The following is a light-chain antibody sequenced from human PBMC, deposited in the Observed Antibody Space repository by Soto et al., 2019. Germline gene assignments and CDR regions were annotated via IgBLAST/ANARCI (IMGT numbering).Light chain of an antibody. CDR2: FAS. V-gene: IGKV1-39*01. CDR1: QNSITY. J-gene: IGKJ4*02. CDR3: EPAGYIPHT. Sequence: DIQMTQSPSSLSASVGDTVTITCQASQNSITYWNWYQQKPGKAPKLLIYFASTLQSGVPSRFSGSTSGTDFTLTISSLDHEDFPPYYCEPAGYIPHTFSAGSKSEIK.